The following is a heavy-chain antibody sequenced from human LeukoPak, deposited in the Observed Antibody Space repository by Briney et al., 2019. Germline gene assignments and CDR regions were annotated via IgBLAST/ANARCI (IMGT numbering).Heavy chain of an antibody. CDR2: ISTSGTT. Sequence: SETLSLTCTVSGASISSGSYYWTWIRQPAGKGLEWIGRISTSGTTNYNPSLKSRVTISVGTSKNQFSLKLSSVTAADTAVYYCARASMVRGLDYWGQGTLVTVSS. V-gene: IGHV4-61*02. CDR1: GASISSGSYY. J-gene: IGHJ4*02. CDR3: ARASMVRGLDY. D-gene: IGHD3-10*01.